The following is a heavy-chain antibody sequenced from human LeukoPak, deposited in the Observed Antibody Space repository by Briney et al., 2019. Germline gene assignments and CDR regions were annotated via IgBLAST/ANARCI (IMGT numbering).Heavy chain of an antibody. CDR2: INHSGST. Sequence: PGGSLRLSCVVSGLTFRDAWLSWVRQPPGKGLEWIGEINHSGSTNYNPSLKSRVTISVDTSKNQFSLKLSSVTAADTAVYYCARDSGTTGEVKFDPWGQGTLVTVSS. CDR3: ARDSGTTGEVKFDP. V-gene: IGHV4-34*01. J-gene: IGHJ5*02. D-gene: IGHD3-10*01. CDR1: GLTFRDAW.